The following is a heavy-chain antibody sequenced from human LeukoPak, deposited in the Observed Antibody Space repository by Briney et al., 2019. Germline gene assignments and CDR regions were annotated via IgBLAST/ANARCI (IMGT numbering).Heavy chain of an antibody. CDR3: ARAILSGYPDS. CDR2: IYYSGST. Sequence: SETLSLTCTASGGSIKNYYWSWIRQPPGKGLEWIGYIYYSGSTYYNPSLKSRVTISLDTSKNQFSLKLSSVTAADTAVYYCARAILSGYPDSWGQGTLVIVFS. CDR1: GGSIKNYY. J-gene: IGHJ4*02. D-gene: IGHD3-3*01. V-gene: IGHV4-59*01.